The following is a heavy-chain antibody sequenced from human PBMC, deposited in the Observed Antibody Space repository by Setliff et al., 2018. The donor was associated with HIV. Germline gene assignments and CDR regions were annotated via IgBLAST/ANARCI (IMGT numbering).Heavy chain of an antibody. CDR3: ARPKQGRGGGSHFDY. V-gene: IGHV4-39*01. J-gene: IGHJ4*02. D-gene: IGHD3-16*01. Sequence: SETLSLTCSVFGGSISSRSYYWGWIRQSPGQGLEWIGNILSGGNTYYNPSLKSRVSMSVDTSKNQFSLKLNSVTAADTAVYYCARPKQGRGGGSHFDYWGRGTLVTVSS. CDR1: GGSISSRSYY. CDR2: ILSGGNT.